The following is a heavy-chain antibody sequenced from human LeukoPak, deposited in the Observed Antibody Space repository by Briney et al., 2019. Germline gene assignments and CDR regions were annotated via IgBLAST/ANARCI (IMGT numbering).Heavy chain of an antibody. CDR1: GFTFSSYW. V-gene: IGHV3-21*01. Sequence: PGGSLRLSCAASGFTFSSYWMHWVRQAPGKGLEWVTSISGSGTYIYYADSVKGRFTISRDNAKNSVYLQMNSLRAEDTAVYYCARDLAYCGGDCGHWGQGTLVTVSP. J-gene: IGHJ4*02. D-gene: IGHD2-21*01. CDR2: ISGSGTYI. CDR3: ARDLAYCGGDCGH.